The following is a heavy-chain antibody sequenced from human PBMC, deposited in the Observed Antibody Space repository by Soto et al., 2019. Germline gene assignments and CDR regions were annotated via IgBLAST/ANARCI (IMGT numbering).Heavy chain of an antibody. CDR1: GYTFTGYY. CDR3: ARADCSGGSCYTFGY. Sequence: GASVKVSCKASGYTFTGYYMHWVRQAPGQGLEWMGWINPNSGGTNYAQKFQGRVTMTRDTSISTAYMELSRLRSDDTAVYYCARADCSGGSCYTFGYWGQGTLFPVSS. D-gene: IGHD2-15*01. J-gene: IGHJ4*02. CDR2: INPNSGGT. V-gene: IGHV1-2*02.